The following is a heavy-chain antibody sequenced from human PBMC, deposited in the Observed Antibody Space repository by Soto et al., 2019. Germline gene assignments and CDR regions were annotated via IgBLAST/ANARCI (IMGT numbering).Heavy chain of an antibody. D-gene: IGHD2-15*01. V-gene: IGHV1-18*01. Sequence: ASVKASCKASGYTINSYGISWVRQANEQGLEWMGWISAYNGNTNYAQKLQGRVTMTTDTSTSTAYMELRSLRSDDTAVYYCARDRPTVVSGNWFDPWGERTLVTVSS. CDR3: ARDRPTVVSGNWFDP. CDR2: ISAYNGNT. CDR1: GYTINSYG. J-gene: IGHJ5*02.